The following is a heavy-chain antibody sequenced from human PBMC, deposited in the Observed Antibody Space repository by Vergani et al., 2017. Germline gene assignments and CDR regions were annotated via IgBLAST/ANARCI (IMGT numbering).Heavy chain of an antibody. CDR2: IYYSGTT. CDR1: GGSISSSSLY. J-gene: IGHJ4*02. CDR3: ARQNTVTSVGY. V-gene: IGHV4-39*01. Sequence: QLQLQESGPGLVEPSETLSLTCTVSGGSISSSSLYWGWIRQPPGKGLGWIGTIYYSGTTYYNPSLKSRVTISVDTSKNQFSLKLTTVTAEDTAVYSCARQNTVTSVGYWGQGTLVTVSS. D-gene: IGHD4-17*01.